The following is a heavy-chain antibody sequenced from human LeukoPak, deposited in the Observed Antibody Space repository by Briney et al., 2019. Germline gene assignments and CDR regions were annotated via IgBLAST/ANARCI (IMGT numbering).Heavy chain of an antibody. D-gene: IGHD3-10*01. CDR1: GFTFSSYW. V-gene: IGHV3-74*01. CDR3: ARGARGSGTASDY. J-gene: IGHJ4*02. Sequence: GGSLRLSCAASGFTFSSYWMHCVRQAPGKGLLWVSRINSDGSSTNYADSVKGRFTISRDNAKNTLHLQMNSLRAEDTAVYYCARGARGSGTASDYWGQGTLVTVSS. CDR2: INSDGSST.